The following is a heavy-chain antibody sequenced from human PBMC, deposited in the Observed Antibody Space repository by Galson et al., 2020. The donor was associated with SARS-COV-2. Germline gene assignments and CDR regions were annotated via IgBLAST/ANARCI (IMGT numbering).Heavy chain of an antibody. V-gene: IGHV1-8*01. CDR3: ARGQAPWQWLVRNVRRYFDY. Sequence: ASVKVSCKASGYTFTSYDINWVRQATGQGLEWMGWMNPNSGNTGYAQKFQGRVTMTRNTSISTAYMELSSLRSEDTAVYYCARGQAPWQWLVRNVRRYFDYWGQGTLVTVSS. D-gene: IGHD6-19*01. CDR2: MNPNSGNT. J-gene: IGHJ4*02. CDR1: GYTFTSYD.